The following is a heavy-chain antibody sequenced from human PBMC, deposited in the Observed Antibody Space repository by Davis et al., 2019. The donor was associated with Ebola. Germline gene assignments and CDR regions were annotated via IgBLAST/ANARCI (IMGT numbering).Heavy chain of an antibody. J-gene: IGHJ6*02. V-gene: IGHV3-30*18. Sequence: PGGSLRLSCPASGFTSSTYGMHWVRQAPGKGLEWVAVISYDGSNKYYADPVKGRFTISRDNSKNTLYLQMNSLRAEDTAVYYCAKEGRTEEYYDGMDVWGQGTTVTVSS. CDR2: ISYDGSNK. CDR3: AKEGRTEEYYDGMDV. CDR1: GFTSSTYG.